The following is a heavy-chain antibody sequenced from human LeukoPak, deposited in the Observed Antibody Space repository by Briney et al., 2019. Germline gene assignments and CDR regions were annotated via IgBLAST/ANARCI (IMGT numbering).Heavy chain of an antibody. J-gene: IGHJ6*03. CDR3: ARGGYYYMDV. D-gene: IGHD6-13*01. Sequence: GSLKLSCVVSEITVRTNYMTWIRPAPGKGLEWVSVIYPGGTTFYADSVKGRFTISRDTSENTLYLLMNNLRAEDSAEYYCARGGYYYMDVWGKGTTVTVSS. V-gene: IGHV3-53*01. CDR1: EITVRTNY. CDR2: IYPGGTT.